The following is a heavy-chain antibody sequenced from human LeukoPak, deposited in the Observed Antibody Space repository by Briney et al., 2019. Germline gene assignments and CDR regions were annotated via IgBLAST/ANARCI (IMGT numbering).Heavy chain of an antibody. CDR2: IIPIFGTA. CDR3: ARAILTGYGPQAPLFDY. Sequence: SVKVSFKASGGTFSSYAISWVRQAPGQGLEWMGGIIPIFGTANYAQKFQGRVTITADESTSTAYMELSSLRSEHTAVYYCARAILTGYGPQAPLFDYWGQGTLVTVSS. J-gene: IGHJ4*02. CDR1: GGTFSSYA. D-gene: IGHD3-9*01. V-gene: IGHV1-69*01.